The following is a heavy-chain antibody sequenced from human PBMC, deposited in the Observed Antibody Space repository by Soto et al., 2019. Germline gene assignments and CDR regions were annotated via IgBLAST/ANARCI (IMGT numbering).Heavy chain of an antibody. CDR1: GGSLSSGDYY. J-gene: IGHJ5*02. D-gene: IGHD6-13*01. CDR3: ARDKALQQLVSFWFDP. Sequence: SETLSLTCTVSGGSLSSGDYYWSWIRQPPGKGLEWIGYIYYSGSTYYNPSLKSRVTISVDTSKNQFSLKLSSVTAADTAVYYCARDKALQQLVSFWFDPWGQGTLVTVSS. CDR2: IYYSGST. V-gene: IGHV4-30-4*01.